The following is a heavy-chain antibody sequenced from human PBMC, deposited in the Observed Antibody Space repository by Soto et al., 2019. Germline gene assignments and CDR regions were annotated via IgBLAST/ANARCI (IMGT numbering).Heavy chain of an antibody. CDR3: ARVAVDILTGYYYYGMDV. D-gene: IGHD3-9*01. Sequence: SETLSLTCAVSGGSISISNWCSCVRQPPGKGLEWIGEIYHSGSTNYNPSLKSRVTISVDKSKNQFSLKLSSVTAADTAVYYCARVAVDILTGYYYYGMDVWGQGTTVTVSS. J-gene: IGHJ6*02. CDR1: GGSISISNW. CDR2: IYHSGST. V-gene: IGHV4-4*02.